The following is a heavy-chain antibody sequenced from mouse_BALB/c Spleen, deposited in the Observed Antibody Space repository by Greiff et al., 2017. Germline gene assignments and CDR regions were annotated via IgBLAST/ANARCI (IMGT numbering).Heavy chain of an antibody. D-gene: IGHD2-1*01. CDR2: ISSGSSTI. V-gene: IGHV5-17*02. CDR3: ARSGDGNYPFDY. CDR1: GFTFSSFG. J-gene: IGHJ2*01. Sequence: EVNVVESGGGLVQPGGSRKLSCAASGFTFSSFGMHWVRQAPEKGLEWVAYISSGSSTIYYADTVKGRFTISRDNPKNTLFLQMTSLRSEDTAMYYCARSGDGNYPFDYWGQGTTLTVSS.